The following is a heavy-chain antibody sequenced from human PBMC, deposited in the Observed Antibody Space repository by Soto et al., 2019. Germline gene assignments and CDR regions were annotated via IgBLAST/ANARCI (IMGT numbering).Heavy chain of an antibody. CDR3: ARGGSYYDSSGYYRFDY. J-gene: IGHJ4*02. CDR2: IIPIFGTA. D-gene: IGHD3-22*01. CDR1: GGTFSSYA. V-gene: IGHV1-69*12. Sequence: QVQLVQSCAEVKKPGSSVKVSCKASGGTFSSYAISWVRQAPGQGLEWMGGIIPIFGTANYAQKFQGRVTITADESTSTAYMELSSLRSEDTALYYCARGGSYYDSSGYYRFDYWGQGTLVTVSS.